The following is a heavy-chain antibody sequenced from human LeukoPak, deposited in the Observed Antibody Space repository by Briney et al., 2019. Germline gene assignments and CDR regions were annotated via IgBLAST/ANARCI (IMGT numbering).Heavy chain of an antibody. CDR3: ARHPYKLLWLSWFDP. Sequence: SETLSLTCTVSGGSSSSSRYYWGWIRQPPGKGLEWIGSIYYSGSTYYNPSLKSRVTISVDTSKNQFSLKLSSVTVADRAVYYRARHPYKLLWLSWFDPWGQGTLVTVSS. CDR2: IYYSGST. CDR1: GGSSSSSRYY. D-gene: IGHD2-2*01. V-gene: IGHV4-39*01. J-gene: IGHJ5*02.